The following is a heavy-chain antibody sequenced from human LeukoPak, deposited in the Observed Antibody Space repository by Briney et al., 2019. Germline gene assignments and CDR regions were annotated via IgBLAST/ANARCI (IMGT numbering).Heavy chain of an antibody. Sequence: PGESLKISCKGSGYSFPSYWIGWVRQMPGKGLELMGIIYPGDSDTGYSPSFQGQVTISADKSISTAYLQWSSLKASDTAMYYCARLAEQYCSSTSCYTPLDYWGQGTLVTVSS. CDR3: ARLAEQYCSSTSCYTPLDY. V-gene: IGHV5-51*01. D-gene: IGHD2-2*02. CDR2: IYPGDSDT. J-gene: IGHJ4*02. CDR1: GYSFPSYW.